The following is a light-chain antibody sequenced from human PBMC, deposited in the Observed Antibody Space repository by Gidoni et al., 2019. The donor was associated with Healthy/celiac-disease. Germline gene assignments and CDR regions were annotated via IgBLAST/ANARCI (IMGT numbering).Light chain of an antibody. CDR2: EVS. CDR3: SSYPSSSTLV. Sequence: QSARTQPASVSGSRGQSITISCTGTSSDVGGYNYVSWYQQHPGKAPKLMIYEVSNRPSGVSNRFSGSKSGNTASLTISGLQAEDEADYYCSSYPSSSTLVFGGGTKLTVL. J-gene: IGLJ3*02. V-gene: IGLV2-14*01. CDR1: SSDVGGYNY.